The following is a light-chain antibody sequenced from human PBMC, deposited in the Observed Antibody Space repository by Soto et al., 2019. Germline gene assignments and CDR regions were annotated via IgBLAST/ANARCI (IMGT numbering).Light chain of an antibody. CDR2: EVS. CDR3: SSYTSSSVV. Sequence: QAVLTQPASVSGSPGQSITISCTGTSSDVGGYNYVSWYQPHPGKAPKLMIYEVSNRPSGVSNRFSGSKSGNTASLTISGLQAEDEADYYCSSYTSSSVVFGGGTKVTVL. V-gene: IGLV2-14*01. CDR1: SSDVGGYNY. J-gene: IGLJ2*01.